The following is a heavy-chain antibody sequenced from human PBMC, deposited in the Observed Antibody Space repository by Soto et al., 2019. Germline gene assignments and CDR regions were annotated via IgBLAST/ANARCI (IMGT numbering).Heavy chain of an antibody. CDR3: ARAGQVARYYMDV. V-gene: IGHV1-2*04. CDR1: GYTFTGYY. Sequence: ASVKVSCKASGYTFTGYYMHWVRQAPGQGLEWMGWINPNSGGTNYAQKFQGWVTMTRDTSISTAYMELSRLRSDDTAVYYCARAGQVARYYMDVWGKGTTVTVSS. J-gene: IGHJ6*03. D-gene: IGHD6-6*01. CDR2: INPNSGGT.